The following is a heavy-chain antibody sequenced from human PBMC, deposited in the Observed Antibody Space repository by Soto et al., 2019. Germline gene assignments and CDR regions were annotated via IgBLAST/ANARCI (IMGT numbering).Heavy chain of an antibody. D-gene: IGHD4-4*01. V-gene: IGHV3-53*01. Sequence: EVQLVESGGGLVQPGGSLRLSCAASGFTVSNNYVNWFRLAPGKGLEWVSLIYSGGGTYYADSVKGRFTISRDNSKNTLYLQMNSLRAEDTAVYYCARNGWGMATVGMWGPGTLVTVSS. CDR2: IYSGGGT. J-gene: IGHJ4*02. CDR3: ARNGWGMATVGM. CDR1: GFTVSNNY.